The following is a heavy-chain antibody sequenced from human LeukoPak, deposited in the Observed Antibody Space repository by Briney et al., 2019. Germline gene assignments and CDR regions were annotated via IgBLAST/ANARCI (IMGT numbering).Heavy chain of an antibody. CDR1: GASVSTGGYY. J-gene: IGHJ4*02. V-gene: IGHV4-61*08. D-gene: IGHD3-9*01. Sequence: SETLSLTCTVSGASVSTGGYYWNWIRQPPGKGPEWIGYMHYSGSTNYNPSLKSRVTISVDTSKNQFSLKLTSITSADTAVYYCATIYYDVLTTYYDYFNYWGQGTLVTVS. CDR3: ATIYYDVLTTYYDYFNY. CDR2: MHYSGST.